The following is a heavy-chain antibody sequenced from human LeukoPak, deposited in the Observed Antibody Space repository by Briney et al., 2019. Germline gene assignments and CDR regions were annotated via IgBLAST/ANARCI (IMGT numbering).Heavy chain of an antibody. J-gene: IGHJ4*02. D-gene: IGHD5-12*01. CDR2: ISSSSTI. V-gene: IGHV3-48*01. CDR1: GFTFSSYS. Sequence: GGSLRLSCAASGFTFSSYSMNWVRQAPGKGLEWVSYISSSSTIYYADSVKGRFTISRDNAKNSLYLQMNSLRAEDTAVYYCARENLDIAAIDYWGQGTLVTVSS. CDR3: ARENLDIAAIDY.